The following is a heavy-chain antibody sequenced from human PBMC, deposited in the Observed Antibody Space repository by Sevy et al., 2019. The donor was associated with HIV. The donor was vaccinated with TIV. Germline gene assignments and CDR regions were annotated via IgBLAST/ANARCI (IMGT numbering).Heavy chain of an antibody. CDR3: VRGYFGSGSSRLLY. J-gene: IGHJ4*02. D-gene: IGHD3-10*01. Sequence: ASVKVSCKASGYSFTGFYIHWMRQAPGQGLEWMGWINPNNGDAKYAQKYQGRVTMTRDTSVTTTYMELTSLRSDDTAMYYRVRGYFGSGSSRLLYWGQGAPVTVSS. CDR2: INPNNGDA. V-gene: IGHV1-2*02. CDR1: GYSFTGFY.